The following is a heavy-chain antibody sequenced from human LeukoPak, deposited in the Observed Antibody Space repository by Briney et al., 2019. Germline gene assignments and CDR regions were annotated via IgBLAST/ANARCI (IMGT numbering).Heavy chain of an antibody. Sequence: GASVKVSCKASGYSFTAFYMHWVRQAPGRGLEWMGWINPNTGGTNYAQKFQGRVTLTRDTSINTAYMELRWLSSDDTAVYYCTRGPSHGAFDIWGQGTMVTVSS. J-gene: IGHJ3*02. CDR3: TRGPSHGAFDI. V-gene: IGHV1-2*02. CDR1: GYSFTAFY. CDR2: INPNTGGT. D-gene: IGHD2-2*01.